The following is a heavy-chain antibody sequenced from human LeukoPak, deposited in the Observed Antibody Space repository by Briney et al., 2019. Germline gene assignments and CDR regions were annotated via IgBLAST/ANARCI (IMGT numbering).Heavy chain of an antibody. Sequence: SETLSLTCTVSGGSISSSSYYWGWIRQPPGKGLEWIGSIYYSGSTYYNPSLKSRVTISVDTSKNQFSLKLSSVTAADTAVYYCARGSSSRIDPWGQGTLVTVSS. CDR1: GGSISSSSYY. D-gene: IGHD6-13*01. V-gene: IGHV4-39*01. CDR2: IYYSGST. J-gene: IGHJ5*02. CDR3: ARGSSSRIDP.